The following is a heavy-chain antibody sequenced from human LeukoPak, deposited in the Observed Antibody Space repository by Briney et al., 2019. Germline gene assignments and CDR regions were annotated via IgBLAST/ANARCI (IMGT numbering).Heavy chain of an antibody. D-gene: IGHD3-3*01. V-gene: IGHV3-74*01. CDR2: IDNDGHGI. Sequence: GGSLRLSCVPSGFTFSGYWMHWVRQGPEKGLELVSRIDNDGHGIIYADSVKGRFTTSRDNVKNTLYLQMNSLRVEDTAVYYCAAGGGWDPGFGVVTHIDAWGKGTTVVVS. CDR1: GFTFSGYW. J-gene: IGHJ6*03. CDR3: AAGGGWDPGFGVVTHIDA.